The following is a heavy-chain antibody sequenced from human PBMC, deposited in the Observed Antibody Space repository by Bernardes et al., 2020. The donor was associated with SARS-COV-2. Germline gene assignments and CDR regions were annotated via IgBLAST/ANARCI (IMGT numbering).Heavy chain of an antibody. V-gene: IGHV1-24*01. CDR1: GYTLSDLS. Sequence: ASVKVSCKVSGYTLSDLSMHWVRQAPGKGLEWMGSFDPEDGEAIYAQKFLGRVTMTADTSTCTSYMELSSLRSDDTAVYYCTTSLSLTVVVYAFDIWGQGTTVIVSS. CDR3: TTSLSLTVVVYAFDI. CDR2: FDPEDGEA. D-gene: IGHD3-22*01. J-gene: IGHJ3*02.